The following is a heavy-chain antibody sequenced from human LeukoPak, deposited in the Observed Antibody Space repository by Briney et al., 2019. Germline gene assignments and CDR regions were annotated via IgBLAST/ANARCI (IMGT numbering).Heavy chain of an antibody. CDR3: ATWAFYHSLDV. V-gene: IGHV3-43*02. CDR1: GFTLGAFA. D-gene: IGHD1-26*01. J-gene: IGHJ6*02. CDR2: IDKDGRST. Sequence: PGGSLRLSCAASGFTLGAFAMHWVRQAPGEGLEWVSLIDKDGRSTYYADSVKGRFTISRDNSKNSLYLQMNSLRTEDTALYYCATWAFYHSLDVWGQGTTVTVSS.